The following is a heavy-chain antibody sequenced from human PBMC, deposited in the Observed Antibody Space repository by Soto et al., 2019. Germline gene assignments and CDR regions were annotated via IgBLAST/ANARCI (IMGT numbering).Heavy chain of an antibody. CDR1: GFTFSGYA. Sequence: EVQLLESGGGLVQPGGSLRLSCAASGFTFSGYAMNWVRQAPGKGLEWVSSISGSGGSTYYADSVKGRFTISRDNSKNTLYLQMKRLRAEDTALYYCAKEWAAEWEQPKDAFDIWGQGTMVTVSS. J-gene: IGHJ3*02. V-gene: IGHV3-23*01. D-gene: IGHD1-26*01. CDR2: ISGSGGST. CDR3: AKEWAAEWEQPKDAFDI.